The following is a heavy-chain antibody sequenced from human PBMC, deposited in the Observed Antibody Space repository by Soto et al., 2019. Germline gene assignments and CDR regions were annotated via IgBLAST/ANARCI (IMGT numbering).Heavy chain of an antibody. D-gene: IGHD6-13*01. CDR2: IEPSDSYT. V-gene: IGHV5-10-1*01. J-gene: IGHJ4*02. CDR3: ARLQAAAGDNDLTFDY. CDR1: GYSFTSYW. Sequence: EVQLVQSGAEVKKPGESLRISCKGSGYSFTSYWISWVRQMPGKGLEWMGRIEPSDSYTNYSPSFQGHVNISADKSISTAYLKWSSLKASDTAMYYCARLQAAAGDNDLTFDYWGQGTLVTVSS.